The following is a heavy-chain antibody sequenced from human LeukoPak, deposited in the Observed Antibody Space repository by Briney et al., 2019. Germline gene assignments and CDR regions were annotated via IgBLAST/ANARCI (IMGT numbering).Heavy chain of an antibody. J-gene: IGHJ4*02. CDR2: IYYSGST. Sequence: KCSETLSLTCTVSGGSISSGGYYWSWIRQHPGKGLEWIGYIYYSGSTYYNPSLKSRVTISVDTSKNQFSLKLSSVTAADTAVYYCARDGDYTPLDYWGQGTLVTVSS. D-gene: IGHD4-17*01. CDR1: GGSISSGGYY. V-gene: IGHV4-31*03. CDR3: ARDGDYTPLDY.